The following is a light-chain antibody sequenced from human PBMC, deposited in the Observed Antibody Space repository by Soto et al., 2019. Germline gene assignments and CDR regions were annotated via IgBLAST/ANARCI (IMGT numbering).Light chain of an antibody. J-gene: IGKJ5*01. Sequence: VVTQSPATLSAAPRARATLARWASQSVRSNLAWYQQKPGQAPRLLIYDVSHRATGIAPRFRGSGSGTDFTFTISSVEPEDFAVYICQQRSNWPPTFGQGTRLEIK. CDR2: DVS. CDR3: QQRSNWPPT. V-gene: IGKV3-11*01. CDR1: QSVRSN.